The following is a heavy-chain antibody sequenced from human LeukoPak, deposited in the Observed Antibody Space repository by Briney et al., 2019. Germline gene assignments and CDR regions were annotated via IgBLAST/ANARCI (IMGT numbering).Heavy chain of an antibody. V-gene: IGHV1-46*01. D-gene: IGHD6-19*01. J-gene: IGHJ4*02. CDR1: GYTFTSYY. CDR3: ARAGIAVAGEWLAETWLFFDY. CDR2: INPSGGST. Sequence: ASVKVSCKASGYTFTSYYMHWVRQAPGQGLEWMGIINPSGGSTSYAQKFQGRVTMTRDMSTSTVYMELSSLRSEDTAVYYCARAGIAVAGEWLAETWLFFDYWGQGTLVTVSS.